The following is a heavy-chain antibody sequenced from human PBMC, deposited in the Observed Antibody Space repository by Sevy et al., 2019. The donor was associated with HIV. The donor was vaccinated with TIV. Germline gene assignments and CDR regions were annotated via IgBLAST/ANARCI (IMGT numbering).Heavy chain of an antibody. CDR1: GFSFSDYW. Sequence: GGSLRLSCEASGFSFSDYWMTWVRQAPGKGLEWVANMRQDGRETYYVDSVKGRFTVSRDNAKNSLWLQMNSLRAEDTDVYYCARGIFGSGSRQGLGYWGQGTLVTVSS. CDR3: ARGIFGSGSRQGLGY. D-gene: IGHD3-10*01. CDR2: MRQDGRET. V-gene: IGHV3-7*03. J-gene: IGHJ4*02.